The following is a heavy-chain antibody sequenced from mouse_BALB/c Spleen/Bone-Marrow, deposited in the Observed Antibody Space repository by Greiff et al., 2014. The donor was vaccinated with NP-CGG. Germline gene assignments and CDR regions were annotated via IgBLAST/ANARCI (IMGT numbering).Heavy chain of an antibody. CDR1: GYTFTSYW. J-gene: IGHJ2*01. CDR2: IDPSDSYT. D-gene: IGHD1-1*01. Sequence: VQLQQSGAELVKPGASVKLSCKASGYTFTSYWMHWVKQRPGQGLEWIGEIDPSDSYTNYNQKFKGKATLTVDKSSSTAYMQLSSLTSGDSAVYYCAITTVVATGDYWGQGTTLTVSS. V-gene: IGHV1-69*02. CDR3: AITTVVATGDY.